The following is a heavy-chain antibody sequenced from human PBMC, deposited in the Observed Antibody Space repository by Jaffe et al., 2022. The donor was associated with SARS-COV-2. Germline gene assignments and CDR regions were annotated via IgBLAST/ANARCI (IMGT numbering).Heavy chain of an antibody. J-gene: IGHJ4*02. CDR1: GFTFSSYW. Sequence: EVQLVESGGGLVQPGGSLRLSCVVSGFTFSSYWMHWVRQAPGKGLVWVSRISSEGSSTNYADSVKGRFAISRDNAKNTLYLQMNSLRAEDTAVYYCARGGKGFDCWGQGTLVTVSS. CDR2: ISSEGSST. V-gene: IGHV3-74*01. CDR3: ARGGKGFDC. D-gene: IGHD2-15*01.